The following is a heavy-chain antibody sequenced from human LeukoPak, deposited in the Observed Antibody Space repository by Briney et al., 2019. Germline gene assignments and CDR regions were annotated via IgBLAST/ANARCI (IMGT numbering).Heavy chain of an antibody. D-gene: IGHD3-22*01. CDR1: GFTFDDYA. Sequence: SGGSLRLSCAASGFTFDDYAMHWVRQAPGKGLEWVSGISWNSGSIGYADSVKGRFTISRDNAKNSLYLQMNSLRAEDTALYYCAKDLTGDYDSRYYFDYWGQGTLVTVSS. J-gene: IGHJ4*02. CDR2: ISWNSGSI. CDR3: AKDLTGDYDSRYYFDY. V-gene: IGHV3-9*01.